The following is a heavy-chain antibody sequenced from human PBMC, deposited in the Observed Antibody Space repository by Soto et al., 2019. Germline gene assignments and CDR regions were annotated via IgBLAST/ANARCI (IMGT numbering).Heavy chain of an antibody. CDR3: AKHSSGPNTALDV. CDR1: GFTFSSYA. D-gene: IGHD6-19*01. CDR2: ISGSGGST. V-gene: IGHV3-23*01. Sequence: HPGGSLRLSCAASGFTFSSYAMSWVRPAPGKGLEWVSLISGSGGSTYYAVSVKSRFTISRDNSKNTLYLQMNSLRADDSAIYYCAKHSSGPNTALDVWGQGTTVTVSS. J-gene: IGHJ6*02.